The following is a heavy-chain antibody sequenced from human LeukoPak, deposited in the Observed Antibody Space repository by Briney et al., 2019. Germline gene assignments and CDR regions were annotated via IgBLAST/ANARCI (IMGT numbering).Heavy chain of an antibody. J-gene: IGHJ5*02. V-gene: IGHV1-18*01. CDR1: GYTFTSYG. Sequence: ASVKVSCKASGYTFTSYGISWVRQAPGQGLEWMGWISAYNGNTNYAQKLQGRVTMTTDTSTSTAYMELRSLRSDDTAVYCCAREESGYSYGHNWFDPWGQGTLVTVSS. CDR2: ISAYNGNT. CDR3: AREESGYSYGHNWFDP. D-gene: IGHD5-18*01.